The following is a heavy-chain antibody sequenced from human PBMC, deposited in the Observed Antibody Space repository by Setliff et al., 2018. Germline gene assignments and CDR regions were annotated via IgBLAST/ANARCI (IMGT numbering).Heavy chain of an antibody. CDR2: INHRGST. V-gene: IGHV4-34*01. CDR3: ARNPDFLQYSFDL. CDR1: GGTFSDYH. J-gene: IGHJ2*01. Sequence: TLSLTCAAYGGTFSDYHWTWIRQSPEKGLEWVGEINHRGSTNYNPSLKSRVTISIDTSRDQFSLKLSSVTAADTALYYCARNPDFLQYSFDLWGRGTLVTVSS. D-gene: IGHD6-6*01.